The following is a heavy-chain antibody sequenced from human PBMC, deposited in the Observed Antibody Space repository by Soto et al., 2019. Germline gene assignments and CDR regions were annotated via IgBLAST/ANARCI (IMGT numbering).Heavy chain of an antibody. CDR3: ARGEAITGDKGDWYFDL. Sequence: SETLSLTCAVYGGSFSGYYWSWIRQPPGKGLEWVGEINHSGSTNYNPSLKSRVTISVDTSKNKFSLKLSSVTAADTAVYYCARGEAITGDKGDWYFDLWGRGTLVTVSS. V-gene: IGHV4-34*01. J-gene: IGHJ2*01. CDR2: INHSGST. CDR1: GGSFSGYY. D-gene: IGHD7-27*01.